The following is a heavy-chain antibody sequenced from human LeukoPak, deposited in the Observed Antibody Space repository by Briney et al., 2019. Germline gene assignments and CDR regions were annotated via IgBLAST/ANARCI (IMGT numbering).Heavy chain of an antibody. CDR2: IIPILEMP. CDR1: GGTFSKYA. V-gene: IGHV1-69*04. D-gene: IGHD6-25*01. J-gene: IGHJ3*02. CDR3: AGDSSGDASDI. Sequence: SVKVSCKTSGGTFSKYAMTWVRQAPGQGLEWMGRIIPILEMPNYAQDFQGKVTISADESTSTAYMELSSLRSEDTAVYYCAGDSSGDASDIWGQGTMVTVSS.